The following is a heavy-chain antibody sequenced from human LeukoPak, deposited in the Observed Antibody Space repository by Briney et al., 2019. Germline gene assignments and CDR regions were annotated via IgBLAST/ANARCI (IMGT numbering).Heavy chain of an antibody. D-gene: IGHD3-22*01. J-gene: IGHJ4*02. CDR3: AKAPTKEEQWLLLNYFDY. V-gene: IGHV3-23*01. CDR2: ISGSGTRT. Sequence: GGSLRLSCVGSGFTLSSYAMSWVRQAPGKGLEWVSAISGSGTRTYYADSVKVRFTISRDNSKHTLYLHMTSLTAEDTPVYYCAKAPTKEEQWLLLNYFDYWGQGTLVTVSS. CDR1: GFTLSSYA.